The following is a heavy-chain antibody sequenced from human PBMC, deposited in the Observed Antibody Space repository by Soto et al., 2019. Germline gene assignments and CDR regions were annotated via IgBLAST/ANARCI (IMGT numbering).Heavy chain of an antibody. Sequence: EVQLVESGGGLVQPGGSLRLSCAASGFTLSGYWMHWVRQVPGKGMVWVSRISSDGRTTNYADSVGGRFTISRDNAKNTLYVQMNSLRAEHTAVYYCVRGNSGYGNFDYWGQGTLVTVSS. D-gene: IGHD5-12*01. CDR2: ISSDGRTT. J-gene: IGHJ4*02. V-gene: IGHV3-74*01. CDR3: VRGNSGYGNFDY. CDR1: GFTLSGYW.